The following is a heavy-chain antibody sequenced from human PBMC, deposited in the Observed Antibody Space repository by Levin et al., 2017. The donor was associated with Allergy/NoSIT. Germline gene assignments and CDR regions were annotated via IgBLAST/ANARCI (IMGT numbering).Heavy chain of an antibody. Sequence: GESLKISCAASGFTFSDHYIDWVRQAPGKGLEWVGRITHRGGGYTSEYAASMKGRFTISRDNAKNTLYLQMNSLGAEDTAVYYCARDVAGRSGFWGQGTLVTVSS. CDR1: GFTFSDHY. J-gene: IGHJ4*02. CDR2: ITHRGGGYTS. CDR3: ARDVAGRSGF. D-gene: IGHD2-15*01. V-gene: IGHV3-72*01.